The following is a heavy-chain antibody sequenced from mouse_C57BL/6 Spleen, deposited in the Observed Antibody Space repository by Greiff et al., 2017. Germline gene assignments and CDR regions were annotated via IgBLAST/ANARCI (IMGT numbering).Heavy chain of an antibody. D-gene: IGHD2-1*01. CDR2: IDPSDSYT. CDR3: ARLWGEGNPADY. Sequence: VQLQQPGAELVKPGASVKLSCKASGYTFTSYWMQWVKQRPGQGLEWIGEIDPSDSYTNYNQKFKGKATLTVDTSSSTAYMQLSSLTSEDSAVYYCARLWGEGNPADYWGQGTTLTVSS. CDR1: GYTFTSYW. J-gene: IGHJ2*01. V-gene: IGHV1-50*01.